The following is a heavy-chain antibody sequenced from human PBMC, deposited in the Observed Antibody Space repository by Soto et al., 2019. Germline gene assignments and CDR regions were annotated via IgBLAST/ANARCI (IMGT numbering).Heavy chain of an antibody. Sequence: GGSLRLSCAASGFTFSDYYMSWIRQAPGKGLEWVSYISSSSSYTNYADSVKGRFTISRDNSKNTLYLQMNSLRAEDTAVYYCAKASGPLYDSSGYYLDLDFDYWGQGTLVTVSS. CDR2: ISSSSSYT. D-gene: IGHD3-22*01. CDR1: GFTFSDYY. CDR3: AKASGPLYDSSGYYLDLDFDY. V-gene: IGHV3-11*05. J-gene: IGHJ4*02.